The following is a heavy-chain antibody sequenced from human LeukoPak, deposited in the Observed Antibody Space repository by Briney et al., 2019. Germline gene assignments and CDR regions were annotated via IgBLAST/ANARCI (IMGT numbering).Heavy chain of an antibody. V-gene: IGHV1-69*04. CDR2: IIPILGIA. Sequence: SVKVSCKASGYTFTSYGISWVRQAPGQGLEWMGRIIPILGIANYAQKFQGRVTITADKSTSTAYMELSSLRSEDTAVYYCARGGYYDFWSGYPFDYWGQGTLVTVSS. CDR3: ARGGYYDFWSGYPFDY. CDR1: GYTFTSYG. D-gene: IGHD3-3*01. J-gene: IGHJ4*02.